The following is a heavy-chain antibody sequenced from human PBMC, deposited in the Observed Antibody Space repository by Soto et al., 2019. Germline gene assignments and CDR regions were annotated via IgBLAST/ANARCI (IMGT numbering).Heavy chain of an antibody. CDR2: INPSGGST. Sequence: QVQLVQSGAEVKKPGASVKVSCKASGYTFTSYYMHWVRQAPGQGLEWMGIINPSGGSTSYAQKLQGRVTMTRDTSTSTVYMELSSLRSEDTAVYYCASVSSSWYSPLGYWGQGTLVTVSS. D-gene: IGHD6-13*01. J-gene: IGHJ4*02. CDR1: GYTFTSYY. CDR3: ASVSSSWYSPLGY. V-gene: IGHV1-46*04.